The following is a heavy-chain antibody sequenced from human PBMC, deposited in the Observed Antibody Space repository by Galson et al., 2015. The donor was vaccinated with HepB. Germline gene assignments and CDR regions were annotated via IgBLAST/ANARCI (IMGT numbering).Heavy chain of an antibody. D-gene: IGHD1-14*01. CDR2: IKSKTHGGTT. CDR1: GFTFTNAW. V-gene: IGHV3-15*01. CDR3: TTWNGNHEDY. J-gene: IGHJ4*02. Sequence: LRLSCAASGFTFTNAWMTWVRQTPGKGLEWVGRIKSKTHGGTTDYAAPVKGTFTISRDDSKNTLYLQMNSLKTEDTAVYYCTTWNGNHEDYWGQGTLVTVSS.